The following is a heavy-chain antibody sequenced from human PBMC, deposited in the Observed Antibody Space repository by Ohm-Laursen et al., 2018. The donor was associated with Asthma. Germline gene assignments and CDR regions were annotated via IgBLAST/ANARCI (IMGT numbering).Heavy chain of an antibody. V-gene: IGHV3-23*01. D-gene: IGHD1-1*01. Sequence: SLRLSCTASGFTFSSYAMSWVRQAPGKGLEWVSSISGGGESTYYADSVKGRFTISRDVSRNSLHLQMNSLRADDTAVYYCAKDLPRLEETSWGQGTLVTVSS. CDR2: ISGGGEST. CDR3: AKDLPRLEETS. CDR1: GFTFSSYA. J-gene: IGHJ4*02.